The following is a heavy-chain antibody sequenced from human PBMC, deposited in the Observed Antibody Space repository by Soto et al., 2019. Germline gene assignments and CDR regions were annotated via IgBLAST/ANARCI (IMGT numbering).Heavy chain of an antibody. CDR2: ISGSGIST. J-gene: IGHJ2*01. V-gene: IGHV3-23*01. CDR1: GFTLSNHA. CDR3: AKEPVGPDWYFDL. Sequence: GGSLRLSCAASGFTLSNHAMSWVRQAPGKGLLWVSTISGSGISTHYADSVKGRFTVSRDNSKNTLYLQMNSLRAEDTAVYNCAKEPVGPDWYFDLWGRGTLVTVSS.